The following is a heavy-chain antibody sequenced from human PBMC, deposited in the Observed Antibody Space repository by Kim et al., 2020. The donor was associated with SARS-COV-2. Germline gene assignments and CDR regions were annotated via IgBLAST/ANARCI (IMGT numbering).Heavy chain of an antibody. D-gene: IGHD2-8*01. CDR2: ISSSSSYI. V-gene: IGHV3-21*01. CDR1: GFTFSSYS. J-gene: IGHJ5*02. Sequence: GGSLRLSCAASGFTFSSYSMNWVRQAPGKGLEWVSSISSSSSYIYYADSVKGRFTISRDNAKNSLYLQMNSLRAEDTAVYYCARSQDVSPPNWFDPWGQGTLVTVSS. CDR3: ARSQDVSPPNWFDP.